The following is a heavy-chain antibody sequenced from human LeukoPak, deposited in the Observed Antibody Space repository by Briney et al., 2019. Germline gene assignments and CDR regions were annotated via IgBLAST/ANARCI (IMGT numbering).Heavy chain of an antibody. J-gene: IGHJ4*02. V-gene: IGHV3-64*01. CDR3: ARGKLKGDSGNDHFDY. D-gene: IGHD5-12*01. CDR2: ITSNGGST. CDR1: GFSFSSHA. Sequence: PGGSLRLSCAASGFSFSSHAMHWVRQTPGKGLEHVAAITSNGGSTYYANSVKGRFSFSRDNSENTLYLQIGSLRPEDMGVYYCARGKLKGDSGNDHFDYWGQGTLVTVSS.